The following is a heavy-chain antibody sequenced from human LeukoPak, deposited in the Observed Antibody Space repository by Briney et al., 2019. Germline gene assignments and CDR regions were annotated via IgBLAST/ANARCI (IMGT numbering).Heavy chain of an antibody. CDR2: IYYSGST. D-gene: IGHD6-13*01. V-gene: IGHV4-59*01. CDR1: GGSISSYY. J-gene: IGHJ5*02. CDR3: ARDSSGWYRWFDP. Sequence: SETLSLTCTVSGGSISSYYWSWIRQPPGKGLEWIGYIYYSGSTNYNPSLKSRVTISVDTSKNQFSLKLSSVTAADTAVYYCARDSSGWYRWFDPWGQGTLVTVSS.